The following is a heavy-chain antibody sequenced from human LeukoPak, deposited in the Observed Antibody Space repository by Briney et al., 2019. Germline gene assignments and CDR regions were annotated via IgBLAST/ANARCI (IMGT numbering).Heavy chain of an antibody. V-gene: IGHV3-48*03. CDR2: INPGGSDT. Sequence: GGSLRLSRVASRFILSSYGMTWVRQNPGRGLECLSYINPGGSDTYYVDSVKGRFTISRDNAKNSLYLQMNSLRADDTAVYYCAASGVVTGSPHGCDIWGQGTIVTVSS. D-gene: IGHD2-21*02. CDR3: AASGVVTGSPHGCDI. CDR1: RFILSSYG. J-gene: IGHJ3*02.